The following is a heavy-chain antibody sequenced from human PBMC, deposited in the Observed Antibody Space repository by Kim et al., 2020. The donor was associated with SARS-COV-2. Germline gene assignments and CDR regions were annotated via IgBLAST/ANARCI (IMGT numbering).Heavy chain of an antibody. CDR2: ITTNTGNP. D-gene: IGHD3-10*01. Sequence: ASVKVSCKASGYIFTDYSISWVRQVPGQGLEWMGYITTNTGNPTYAQGFTGRFVFSLDSSVNTTYLQITSLRSEDTAVYFCLRDVESPYFARGWFDPWGQGTLVTVSS. J-gene: IGHJ5*02. CDR3: LRDVESPYFARGWFDP. CDR1: GYIFTDYS. V-gene: IGHV7-4-1*02.